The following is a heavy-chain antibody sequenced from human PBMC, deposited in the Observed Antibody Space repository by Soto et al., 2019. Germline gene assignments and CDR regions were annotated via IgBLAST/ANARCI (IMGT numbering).Heavy chain of an antibody. CDR1: GFTVSTKY. V-gene: IGHV3-66*01. Sequence: EVQLVESGGGLVQPGGSLRLSCAASGFTVSTKYMSWVRQAPGKGLEWVSVIYSGGSTFYADSVRGRFTISRDNSMNTVNLQINGLRAEDTAVYYCARDYWAADYWGQGTLVTVSS. CDR2: IYSGGST. D-gene: IGHD2-15*01. CDR3: ARDYWAADY. J-gene: IGHJ4*02.